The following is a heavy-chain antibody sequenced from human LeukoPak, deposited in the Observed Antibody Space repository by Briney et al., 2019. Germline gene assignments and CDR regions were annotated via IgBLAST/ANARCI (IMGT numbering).Heavy chain of an antibody. CDR2: ISTRGNTL. CDR1: GFTFSSYE. J-gene: IGHJ4*01. V-gene: IGHV3-48*03. CDR3: ARDVAAAASHLDY. Sequence: SCAASGFTFSSYEMNWVRQAPGKGLEWVSYISTRGNTLYDTDSVKGRFTISRDNAENSLYLQMDSLRAEDTGLYYCARDVAAAASHLDYWGQGTLVTVSS. D-gene: IGHD2-15*01.